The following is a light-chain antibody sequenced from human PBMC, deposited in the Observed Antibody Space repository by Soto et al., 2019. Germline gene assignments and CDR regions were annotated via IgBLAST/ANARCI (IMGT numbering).Light chain of an antibody. CDR2: ENN. J-gene: IGLJ2*01. CDR1: SSNIGNNY. V-gene: IGLV1-51*02. CDR3: GTWDSGLSAEE. Sequence: QSVLTQPPSVSAAPGQKVTISCSGSSSNIGNNYVSWYQQLPGTAPKLLIYENNKRPSGIPDRFSGSKSGTSATLGITGLQTGDEADYYCGTWDSGLSAEEFGGGTKLTVL.